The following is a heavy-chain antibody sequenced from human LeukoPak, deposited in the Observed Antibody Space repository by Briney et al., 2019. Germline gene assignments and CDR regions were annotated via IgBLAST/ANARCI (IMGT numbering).Heavy chain of an antibody. CDR3: ARLGSYHDV. CDR1: SGSIMYYY. CDR2: VYYTGST. J-gene: IGHJ6*02. D-gene: IGHD1-26*01. Sequence: SETLALTCSVSSGSIMYYYWSWIRQSPGQGLEGIGDVYYTGSTNYNPSLRSRVTMSVDTSKNQFSLNLTSVTAADTAVYSCARLGSYHDVLGQGTTVTVSS. V-gene: IGHV4-59*01.